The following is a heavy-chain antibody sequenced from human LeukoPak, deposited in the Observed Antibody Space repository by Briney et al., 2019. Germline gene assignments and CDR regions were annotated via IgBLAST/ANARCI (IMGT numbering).Heavy chain of an antibody. CDR2: IYYSGST. V-gene: IGHV4-30-4*01. D-gene: IGHD3-9*01. Sequence: PSETLSLTCTVSGGSISSGDYYWSWIRQPPGKGLEWIGYIYYSGSTYYNPSLKSRVTISVDTSKNQFSLKLSSVTAADTAVYYCARGSLYFAYGMDVWGQGTTVTVSS. CDR3: ARGSLYFAYGMDV. CDR1: GGSISSGDYY. J-gene: IGHJ6*02.